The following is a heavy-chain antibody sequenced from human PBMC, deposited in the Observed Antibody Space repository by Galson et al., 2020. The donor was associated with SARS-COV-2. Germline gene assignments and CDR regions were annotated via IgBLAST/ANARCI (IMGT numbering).Heavy chain of an antibody. V-gene: IGHV3-15*01. J-gene: IGHJ4*02. CDR1: GFTFSNAW. Sequence: LSLTCAASGFTFSNAWMSWVRQAPGKGLEWVGRIKSKTDGGTTDYAAPVKGRFTISRDDSKNTLYLQMNSLKTEDTAVYYCTTDHGQLWTRSYYFDYWGQGTLVTVSS. CDR3: TTDHGQLWTRSYYFDY. CDR2: IKSKTDGGTT. D-gene: IGHD5-18*01.